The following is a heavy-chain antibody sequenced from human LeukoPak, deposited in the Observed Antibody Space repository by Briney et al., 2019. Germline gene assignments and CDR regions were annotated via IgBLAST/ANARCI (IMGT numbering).Heavy chain of an antibody. J-gene: IGHJ3*02. Sequence: SETLSLTCTVSNGSISNYFWSWIRQPPGKGLEWIGYVHHSGTANYNPSLMSRVNISIDTPEYRLSLKLSSVTAADTALYYCASLGGYYESSSYSQLDAFDIWGQGTVVTVSS. CDR1: NGSISNYF. V-gene: IGHV4-59*01. CDR3: ASLGGYYESSSYSQLDAFDI. CDR2: VHHSGTA. D-gene: IGHD3-22*01.